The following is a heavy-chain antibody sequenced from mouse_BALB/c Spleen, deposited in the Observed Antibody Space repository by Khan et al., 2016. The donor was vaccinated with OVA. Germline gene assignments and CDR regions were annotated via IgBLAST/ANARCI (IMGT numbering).Heavy chain of an antibody. Sequence: QVQLKQSGPDLVRPGASVKMSCKASGYTFTNYWIHWVKQRPGQGLEWIGMIDPSNGETILNKKFNDKATLNVDKSSNTAYMQLSSLTSEDSAVYSWARHEYGGFTYWGQGTLVTVSA. J-gene: IGHJ3*01. CDR1: GYTFTNYW. CDR2: IDPSNGET. V-gene: IGHV1-74*01. D-gene: IGHD1-1*01. CDR3: ARHEYGGFTY.